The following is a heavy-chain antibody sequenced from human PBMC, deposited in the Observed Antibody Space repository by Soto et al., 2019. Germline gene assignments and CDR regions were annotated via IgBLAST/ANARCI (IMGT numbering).Heavy chain of an antibody. V-gene: IGHV3-33*06. Sequence: QVQLEESGGGVVQPGRSLRLSCEASGFTFNTYSMHWVRQPPGKGLEWLAAIWYDGTQKYYADSVKGRFIISRDNSKKTLYLEMNSLRAEDTATYYCAKNGQWLATPPEAWGQGTLVTVSS. D-gene: IGHD6-19*01. CDR1: GFTFNTYS. CDR2: IWYDGTQK. CDR3: AKNGQWLATPPEA. J-gene: IGHJ4*02.